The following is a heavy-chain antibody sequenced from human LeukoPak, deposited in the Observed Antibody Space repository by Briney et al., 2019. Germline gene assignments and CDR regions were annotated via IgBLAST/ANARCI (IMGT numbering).Heavy chain of an antibody. CDR1: GFTFSSYN. Sequence: GGSLRLSCAASGFTFSSYNMNWVRQAPGKGLEWVSYISSSSSTIYYADSVKGRFTISRDNAKNSLYLQMNSLRAEDTAVYYCARDTSSAVVYYYYMDVWGKGTTVTISS. D-gene: IGHD2-2*01. V-gene: IGHV3-48*01. J-gene: IGHJ6*03. CDR3: ARDTSSAVVYYYYMDV. CDR2: ISSSSSTI.